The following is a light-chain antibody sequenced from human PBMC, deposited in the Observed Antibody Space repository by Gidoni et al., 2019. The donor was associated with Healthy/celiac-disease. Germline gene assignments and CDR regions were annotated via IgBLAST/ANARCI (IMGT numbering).Light chain of an antibody. CDR2: EDN. Sequence: NFMLTQPHSVSESPGKTVTISCTGSSGSIASNYVQWYQQLPGSAPTTVIYEDNQRPSGVPDRFAGSIDSSSNSASLTISGLKTEDEADYYCQSYDSSNHVVFGGGTKLTVL. CDR1: SGSIASNY. V-gene: IGLV6-57*02. J-gene: IGLJ2*01. CDR3: QSYDSSNHVV.